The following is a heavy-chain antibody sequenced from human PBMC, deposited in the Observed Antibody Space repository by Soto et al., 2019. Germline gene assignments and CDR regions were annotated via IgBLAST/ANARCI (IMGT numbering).Heavy chain of an antibody. CDR2: INHSGST. Sequence: SETLSLTCAVYGGSFSGYYWSWIRQPPGKGLEWIGEINHSGSTNYNPSLKSRVTISVDTSKNQFSLKLSSVTAADTAVYYCARGTYYYDILTGYYTEWFDPWGQGTLVTVSS. D-gene: IGHD3-9*01. CDR1: GGSFSGYY. J-gene: IGHJ5*02. CDR3: ARGTYYYDILTGYYTEWFDP. V-gene: IGHV4-34*01.